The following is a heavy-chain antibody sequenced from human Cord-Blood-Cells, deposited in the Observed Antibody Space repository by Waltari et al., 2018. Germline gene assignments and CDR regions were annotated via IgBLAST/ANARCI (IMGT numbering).Heavy chain of an antibody. CDR3: TTGYSSSCVDAFDI. D-gene: IGHD6-13*01. J-gene: IGHJ3*02. Sequence: EVQLVESGGGLVKPGGSLRLSCADSGFTFSNAWMSWVRQAPGKGLEWVGRIKRKYDCGTTDYAAPVKGRFTISRDDSKNTLYLQMNSLKTEDTAVYYCTTGYSSSCVDAFDIWGQGTMVTVSS. CDR2: IKRKYDCGTT. CDR1: GFTFSNAW. V-gene: IGHV3-15*01.